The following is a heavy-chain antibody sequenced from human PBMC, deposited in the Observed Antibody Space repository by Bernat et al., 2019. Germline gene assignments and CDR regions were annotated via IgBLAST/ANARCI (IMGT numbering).Heavy chain of an antibody. CDR2: ISSSSSYI. CDR3: ARGATVLPLNAVDY. J-gene: IGHJ4*02. Sequence: EVQLVESGGGLVKPGGSLRLSCAASGFTFSSYSMNWVRQAPGKGLEWVSSISSSSSYIYYADSVKGRFTISRDNAKNSLYLQMNSLRAEDTAVYYCARGATVLPLNAVDYWGQGTLVTVSS. V-gene: IGHV3-21*01. D-gene: IGHD3-10*01. CDR1: GFTFSSYS.